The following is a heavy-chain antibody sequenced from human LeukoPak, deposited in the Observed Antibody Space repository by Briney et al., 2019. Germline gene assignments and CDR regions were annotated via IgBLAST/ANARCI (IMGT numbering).Heavy chain of an antibody. J-gene: IGHJ6*03. CDR2: IKQDGSEK. CDR3: ARGHGGAYDSLTGTDDYMDV. D-gene: IGHD3-9*01. Sequence: PGGSLRLSCAIYGLDFSNSWMSWVRQAPGKGLEWVANIKQDGSEKYYVDSVKGRFTISRDNAKNSLFLQMNSLRAGDTAVYYCARGHGGAYDSLTGTDDYMDVWGKGTTVTISS. CDR1: GLDFSNSW. V-gene: IGHV3-7*01.